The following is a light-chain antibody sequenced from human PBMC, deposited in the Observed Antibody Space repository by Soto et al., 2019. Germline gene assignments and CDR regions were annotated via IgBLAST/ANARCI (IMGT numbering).Light chain of an antibody. CDR3: QQYNSYSRT. CDR1: QSISTS. Sequence: DIQMTQSPSTLSASAGDGVTVTCLASQSISTSLAWYQQKPGKAPKLLIYKASSLESGVPSRFSGSGSGTEFTLTISSLQPDDFATYYCQQYNSYSRTFGQGTKVDIK. J-gene: IGKJ1*01. CDR2: KAS. V-gene: IGKV1-5*03.